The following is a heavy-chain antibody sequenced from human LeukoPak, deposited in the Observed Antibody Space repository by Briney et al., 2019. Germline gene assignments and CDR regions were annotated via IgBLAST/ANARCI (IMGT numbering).Heavy chain of an antibody. J-gene: IGHJ4*02. CDR3: ARDQGYGSGSPDY. V-gene: IGHV1-69*04. D-gene: IGHD3-10*01. CDR1: GGTFSSYA. Sequence: ASVKVSCKASGGTFSSYAISWVRQAPGQGLEWMGRIIPILGIANYAQKFQGRVTITADKSTSTAYMELSSLRSEDTAVYYCARDQGYGSGSPDYWGQGTLVTVSS. CDR2: IIPILGIA.